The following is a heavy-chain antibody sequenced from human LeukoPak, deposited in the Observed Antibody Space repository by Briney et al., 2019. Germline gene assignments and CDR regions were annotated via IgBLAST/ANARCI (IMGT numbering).Heavy chain of an antibody. CDR2: IYDSGST. Sequence: SETLSLTCTVSGGSISSYYWSWIRQPPGKGLEWIGYIYDSGSTNYNPSLKSRVTISVDTSKNQFSLKLSSVTAADTAVYHCAKVDTANMKPWDGYFDYWGQGTLVTVSS. V-gene: IGHV4-59*01. J-gene: IGHJ4*02. CDR1: GGSISSYY. D-gene: IGHD5-18*01. CDR3: AKVDTANMKPWDGYFDY.